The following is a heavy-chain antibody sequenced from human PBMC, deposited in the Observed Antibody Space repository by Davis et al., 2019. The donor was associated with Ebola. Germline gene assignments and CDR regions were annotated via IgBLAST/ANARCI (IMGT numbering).Heavy chain of an antibody. J-gene: IGHJ6*02. CDR3: AKDPTLPCSSTSCYYYYGMDV. V-gene: IGHV3-73*01. CDR1: GFTFSGSA. CDR2: IRSKANSYAT. Sequence: GESLKISCAASGFTFSGSAMHWVRQASGKGLEWVGRIRSKANSYATAYAASVKGRFTISRDDSKNTAYLQMNSLKTEDTAVYYCAKDPTLPCSSTSCYYYYGMDVWGQGTTVTVSS. D-gene: IGHD2-2*01.